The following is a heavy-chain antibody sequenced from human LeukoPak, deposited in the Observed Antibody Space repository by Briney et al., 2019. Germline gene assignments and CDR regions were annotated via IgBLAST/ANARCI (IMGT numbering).Heavy chain of an antibody. CDR3: AKGGDSSGYYYPFGY. CDR2: IRGDGGST. CDR1: GFTFDDYA. V-gene: IGHV3-43*02. J-gene: IGHJ4*02. D-gene: IGHD3-22*01. Sequence: GGSLRLSCAASGFTFDDYAMHWVRQAPGKGLEWVSLIRGDGGSTYYADSVKGRFTISRDNSKNSLYLQMNSLRTEDTALYYCAKGGDSSGYYYPFGYWGQGTLVTVSS.